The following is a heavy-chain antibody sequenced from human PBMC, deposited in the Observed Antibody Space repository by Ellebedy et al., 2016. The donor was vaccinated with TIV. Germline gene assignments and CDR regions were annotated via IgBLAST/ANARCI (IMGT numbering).Heavy chain of an antibody. V-gene: IGHV5-51*01. CDR2: IDAGDSET. J-gene: IGHJ5*02. Sequence: GESLKISCKGSGYSFTSYWIGWVRQMPGKGLEWMGIIDAGDSETIYSPSFQGHVTISVDKSISTAYLQWSSLRASDTAMYYCARRYSSGPNWFDPWGQGTLVTVSS. CDR3: ARRYSSGPNWFDP. D-gene: IGHD2-15*01. CDR1: GYSFTSYW.